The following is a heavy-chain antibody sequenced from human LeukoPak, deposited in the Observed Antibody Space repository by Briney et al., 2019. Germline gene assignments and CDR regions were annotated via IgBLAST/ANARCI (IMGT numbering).Heavy chain of an antibody. D-gene: IGHD1-26*01. CDR2: INSDGSST. Sequence: GGSLRLSCAASGFTFSSYWMHWVRHAPGKGLVWVSRINSDGSSTTYADSVKGRFTISRDNSKNTLYVQMNSRRAEDTAVYYCAKGDGRSDAFDIWGQGTMVTVST. CDR3: AKGDGRSDAFDI. CDR1: GFTFSSYW. V-gene: IGHV3-74*01. J-gene: IGHJ3*02.